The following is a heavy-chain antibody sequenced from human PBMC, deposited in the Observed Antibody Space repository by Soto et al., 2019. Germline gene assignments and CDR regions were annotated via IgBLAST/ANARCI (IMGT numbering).Heavy chain of an antibody. CDR2: INHSGST. D-gene: IGHD6-6*01. CDR1: GGSFSGYY. CDR3: ARERIAARYFDY. Sequence: SETLSLTCAVYGGSFSGYYWSWIRQPPGKGLEWIGEINHSGSTNYNPSLKSRVTISVDTSKNQFSLKLSSVTAADTAVYYCARERIAARYFDYWGQGTLVTVSS. J-gene: IGHJ4*02. V-gene: IGHV4-34*01.